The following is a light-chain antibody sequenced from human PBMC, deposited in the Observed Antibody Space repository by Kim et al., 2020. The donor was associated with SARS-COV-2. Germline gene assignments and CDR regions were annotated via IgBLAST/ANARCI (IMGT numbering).Light chain of an antibody. CDR1: SSNIGAGYD. CDR3: QSYDSSLTGYV. Sequence: QLVLTQPPSVSGAPGQRVTISCTGSSSNIGAGYDVHWYQQLPGTAPKLLIYGNSNRPSGVPDRFSGSKSGTSASLAITGLQAVDESDYYCQSYDSSLTGYVYETGPKVTVL. J-gene: IGLJ1*01. V-gene: IGLV1-40*01. CDR2: GNS.